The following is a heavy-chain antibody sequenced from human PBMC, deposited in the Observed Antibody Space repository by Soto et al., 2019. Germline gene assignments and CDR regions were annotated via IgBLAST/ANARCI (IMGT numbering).Heavy chain of an antibody. V-gene: IGHV3-74*01. CDR2: INSDGSST. CDR3: ARVGPASSGYLDQ. CDR1: GFTFSTYW. Sequence: EVQLVESGGGLVQPGGSLRLSCAASGFTFSTYWMHWVRQAPGKGLVWISRINSDGSSTSYADSVKGRFTISRDNAKNTLYLQMNSLRAEDTAVYYCARVGPASSGYLDQWGQGTPVTVSS. J-gene: IGHJ4*02. D-gene: IGHD3-22*01.